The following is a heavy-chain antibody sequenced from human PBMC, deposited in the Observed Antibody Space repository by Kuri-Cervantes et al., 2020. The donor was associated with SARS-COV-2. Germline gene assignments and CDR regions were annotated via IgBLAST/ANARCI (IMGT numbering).Heavy chain of an antibody. D-gene: IGHD5-18*01. CDR1: GFTVTNYY. Sequence: GGSLRLSCAASGFTVTNYYMSWVRQAPGKGLEWVSVIYRGGSTYYADSVKGRFTISRDNSKNTLYLQMNSLRAEDTAVYYCAKDNSDSYGCNWFDPWGQGTLVTVSS. V-gene: IGHV3-66*02. J-gene: IGHJ5*02. CDR2: IYRGGST. CDR3: AKDNSDSYGCNWFDP.